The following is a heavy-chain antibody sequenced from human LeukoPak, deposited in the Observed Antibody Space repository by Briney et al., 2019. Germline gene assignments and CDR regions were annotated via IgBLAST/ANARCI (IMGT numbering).Heavy chain of an antibody. CDR1: GGSISSYY. CDR3: ARDLVVRGDDYYYYMDV. CDR2: IYTSGST. V-gene: IGHV4-4*07. D-gene: IGHD3-10*01. Sequence: SETLSLTCTVSGGSISSYYWSWIRQPAGKGLEWIGRIYTSGSTNYNPSLKSRVTMSVDTSKNQFSLKLSSVTAADTAVYYCARDLVVRGDDYYYYMDVWGKGTTVTISS. J-gene: IGHJ6*03.